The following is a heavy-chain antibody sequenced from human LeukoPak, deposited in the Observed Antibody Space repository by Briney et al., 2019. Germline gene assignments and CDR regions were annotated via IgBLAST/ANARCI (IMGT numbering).Heavy chain of an antibody. CDR2: IKQDGSEK. J-gene: IGHJ6*03. D-gene: IGHD6-6*01. CDR3: ARGRGVPYYFSYYYMDV. CDR1: RFTFRNNW. Sequence: GGSLRLSCAASRFTFRNNWMSWVRQAPGKGLEWVANIKQDGSEKNYVDFVKGRFIISRDNAKNSLYLQMNSLRAEDTAVYYCARGRGVPYYFSYYYMDVWGKGTTVTISS. V-gene: IGHV3-7*03.